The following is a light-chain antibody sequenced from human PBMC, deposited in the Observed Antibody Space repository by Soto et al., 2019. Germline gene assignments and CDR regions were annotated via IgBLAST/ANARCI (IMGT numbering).Light chain of an antibody. J-gene: IGKJ1*01. Sequence: EIMLTQSPATLSLSPGETATLSCRASRSVSSNLAWYQQKPGQAPRLLIYGASTRATGIPARFSGSGSGTEFTLTISSLQSEDFAVYYCQQYNNWPRTFGQGTKVDI. CDR3: QQYNNWPRT. CDR1: RSVSSN. V-gene: IGKV3-15*01. CDR2: GAS.